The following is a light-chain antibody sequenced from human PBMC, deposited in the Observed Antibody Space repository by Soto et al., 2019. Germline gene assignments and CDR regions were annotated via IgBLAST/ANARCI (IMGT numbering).Light chain of an antibody. V-gene: IGKV1-5*03. J-gene: IGKJ5*01. Sequence: IQMTHSPSTLSASVGDRATITFRASQTISSWLAWYQQKPGKAPKLLIYKASSLESGVPSRFSGSGSGTEFTLTISSLQPDDFATYYCQQYNSYSTFGQGTRLEIK. CDR3: QQYNSYST. CDR2: KAS. CDR1: QTISSW.